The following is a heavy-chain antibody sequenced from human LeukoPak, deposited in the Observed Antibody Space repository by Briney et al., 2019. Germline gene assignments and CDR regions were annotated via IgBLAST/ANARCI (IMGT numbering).Heavy chain of an antibody. V-gene: IGHV3-21*01. Sequence: GGSLRLSRAASRFTFSSYSMNWVRQAPGKGLKGVSSISSSSSYIYYADTLKGRFTLSRQKPKNSLYLQMNSLRAEGTAVYYCARNPGVTEIQLWHFDYWGQGTLVTVSS. D-gene: IGHD5-18*01. J-gene: IGHJ4*02. CDR2: ISSSSSYI. CDR1: RFTFSSYS. CDR3: ARNPGVTEIQLWHFDY.